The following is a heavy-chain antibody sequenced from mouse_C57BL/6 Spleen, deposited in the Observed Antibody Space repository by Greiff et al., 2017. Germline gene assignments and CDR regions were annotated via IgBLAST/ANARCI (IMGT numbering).Heavy chain of an antibody. Sequence: SGAELVRPGASVKMSCKASGYTFTSYNMHWVKQTPRQGLEWIGAIYPGNGDTSYNQKFKGKATLTVDKSSSTAYMQLSSLTSEDSAVYVCARSYYYGSYYAMDYWGQGTSVTVSS. J-gene: IGHJ4*01. CDR1: GYTFTSYN. V-gene: IGHV1-12*01. CDR3: ARSYYYGSYYAMDY. CDR2: IYPGNGDT. D-gene: IGHD1-1*01.